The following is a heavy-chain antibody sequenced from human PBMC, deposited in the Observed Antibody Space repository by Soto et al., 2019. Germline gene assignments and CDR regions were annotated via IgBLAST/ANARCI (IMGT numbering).Heavy chain of an antibody. CDR2: IYYSGST. Sequence: SETLSLTCTVSGGSISRFCYYWSWIRQHPGKGLEWIGYIYYSGSTYYNPSLKSRVTISVDTSKNQFSLKLSSVTAADTAVYYCVRAATVPPDWFAPWGQGTLVTVSS. CDR1: GGSISRFCYY. V-gene: IGHV4-31*03. J-gene: IGHJ5*02. D-gene: IGHD4-17*01. CDR3: VRAATVPPDWFAP.